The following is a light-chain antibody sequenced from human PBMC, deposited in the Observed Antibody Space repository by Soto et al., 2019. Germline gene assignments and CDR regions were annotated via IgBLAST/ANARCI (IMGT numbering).Light chain of an antibody. J-gene: IGKJ2*01. CDR3: QHYDSSPPYT. CDR1: RRCASSY. Sequence: EIVLTQSPVTLYLSPGERTTLSCRARRRCASSYLGWYQQTPGQGPRILIYAASTRATAIPDRFSGSGSATNFTLTIRILAPEDTAVYYCQHYDSSPPYTFGQGTQLEIK. CDR2: AAS. V-gene: IGKV3-20*01.